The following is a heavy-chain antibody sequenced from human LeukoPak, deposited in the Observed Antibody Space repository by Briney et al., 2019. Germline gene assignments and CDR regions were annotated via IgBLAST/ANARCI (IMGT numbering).Heavy chain of an antibody. V-gene: IGHV3-23*01. CDR3: AKWSGYDILTGYYGGFDY. CDR1: GFTFSSYA. Sequence: PGGSLRLSCAASGFTFSSYAMSWVRQAPGKGLEWVSAISVSGGSTYYADSVKGRFTISRDNSKHSLYLQMNRLRAEDTAVYYCAKWSGYDILTGYYGGFDYWGQGTLVTVSS. D-gene: IGHD3-9*01. J-gene: IGHJ4*02. CDR2: ISVSGGST.